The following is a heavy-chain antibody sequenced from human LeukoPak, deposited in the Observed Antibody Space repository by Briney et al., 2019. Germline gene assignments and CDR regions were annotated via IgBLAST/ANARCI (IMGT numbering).Heavy chain of an antibody. D-gene: IGHD6-19*01. CDR3: ARAEYRSSGWYEVDAFDI. CDR1: GFTFSSYS. V-gene: IGHV3-48*01. J-gene: IGHJ3*02. Sequence: GGSLRLSCAASGFTFSSYSMNWVRQAPGKGLEWVSYISSSSSTIYYADSVKGRFTISRDNAKNSLYLQMNSLRAEDTAVYYCARAEYRSSGWYEVDAFDIWGQGTMVTVSS. CDR2: ISSSSSTI.